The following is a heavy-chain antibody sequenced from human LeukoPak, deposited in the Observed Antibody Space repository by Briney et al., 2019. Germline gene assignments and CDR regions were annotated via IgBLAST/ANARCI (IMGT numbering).Heavy chain of an antibody. CDR3: ARRGCGGDGYCDAFDI. CDR1: GYSFTSYW. V-gene: IGHV5-51*01. CDR2: IYPGDSDT. J-gene: IGHJ3*02. D-gene: IGHD5-24*01. Sequence: GESLKISCKASGYSFTSYWIGWVRQMPGKGLEWMGIIYPGDSDTTYSPSFQGQVTISADKSICTAYLQWSSVKASDTAMYYCARRGCGGDGYCDAFDIWGQGTMVTVSS.